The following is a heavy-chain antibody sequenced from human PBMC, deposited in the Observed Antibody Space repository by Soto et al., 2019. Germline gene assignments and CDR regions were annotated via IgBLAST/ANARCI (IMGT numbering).Heavy chain of an antibody. CDR2: INTDGSRT. CDR3: AKVKSGSYDWFDP. V-gene: IGHV3-74*01. Sequence: EVQLVESGGGLVQPGGSLRLSCVASGFTFSNYWMHWVRQAPGKGLVWVSRINTDGSRTTYADSVKGRLTISRDNAKNTLYLQMNSLGDEDTAVYYCAKVKSGSYDWFDPWGKGTLVTVSS. J-gene: IGHJ5*02. D-gene: IGHD3-10*01. CDR1: GFTFSNYW.